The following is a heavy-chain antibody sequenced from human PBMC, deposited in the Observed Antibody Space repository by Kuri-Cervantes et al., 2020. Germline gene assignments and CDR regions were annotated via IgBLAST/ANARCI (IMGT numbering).Heavy chain of an antibody. Sequence: SETLSLTCTVSGGSISSNDYHWSWIRQPPGKGLEWIGYGHYTGSAYYNPSLERRLTISVDTSRNQFSLMMSSVTAADTAVYYCARVGSSGSWDFDSWGQGTLVTVSS. J-gene: IGHJ4*02. CDR1: GGSISSNDYH. CDR3: ARVGSSGSWDFDS. D-gene: IGHD3-22*01. V-gene: IGHV4-30-4*01. CDR2: GHYTGSA.